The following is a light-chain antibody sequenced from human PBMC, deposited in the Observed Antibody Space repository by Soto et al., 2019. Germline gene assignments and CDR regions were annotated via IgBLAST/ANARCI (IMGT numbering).Light chain of an antibody. Sequence: EIVMTQSPATLSVSPGERATLSCRASQSLDFNLAWYQQKPGQPPRLLIYSVSTRETGVPARFSGSGSGTDFTLTINNLQSEDSAVYFCQQYNNWPPWTFGQGTTVEVK. J-gene: IGKJ1*01. CDR1: QSLDFN. CDR3: QQYNNWPPWT. V-gene: IGKV3-15*01. CDR2: SVS.